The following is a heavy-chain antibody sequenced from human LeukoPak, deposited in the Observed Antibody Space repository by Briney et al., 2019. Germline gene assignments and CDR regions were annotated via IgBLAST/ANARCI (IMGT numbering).Heavy chain of an antibody. CDR2: ISGYNAKT. Sequence: ASVKVSCKASDFIITRHYITWERQAPGQGLEWMGWISGYNAKTNYAQKFQGRVTMTIDTSTSTAYMEMRSLRSDDTAVYYCSRDLVRDKWPPVELDPWGQGTLVTVSS. CDR3: SRDLVRDKWPPVELDP. CDR1: DFIITRHY. J-gene: IGHJ5*02. D-gene: IGHD5-12*01. V-gene: IGHV1-18*04.